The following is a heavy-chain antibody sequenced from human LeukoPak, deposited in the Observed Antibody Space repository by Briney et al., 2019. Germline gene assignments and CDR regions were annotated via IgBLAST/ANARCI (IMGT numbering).Heavy chain of an antibody. CDR3: AKSIRGVIRDCFDP. D-gene: IGHD3-10*01. V-gene: IGHV3-23*01. CDR1: GFAFSSYA. CDR2: TTGSSSTT. Sequence: GGSLRLSCAASGFAFSSYAMSWVRQAPGLGLEWVSSTTGSSSTTYYADSVKGRFTISRDNSNNTVYLQMNSLRAEDTAVYYCAKSIRGVIRDCFDPWGQGTLVTVSS. J-gene: IGHJ5*02.